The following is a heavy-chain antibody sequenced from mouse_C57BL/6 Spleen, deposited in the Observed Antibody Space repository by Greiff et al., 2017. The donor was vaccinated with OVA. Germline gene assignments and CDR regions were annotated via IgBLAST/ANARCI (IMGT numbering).Heavy chain of an antibody. J-gene: IGHJ4*01. CDR1: GFYLTPPT. CDR3: ARNDDYVYAMDY. Sequence: VKLMESGPGLVAPSSSMSITCTVSGFYLTPPTISWVRQPPGKGLEWLGVIWTGGGTNYTSAPKSRLSISKDNSKSQVFLKMNSLQTDDTARYYCARNDDYVYAMDYWGQGTSVTVSS. V-gene: IGHV2-9-1*01. D-gene: IGHD2-4*01. CDR2: IWTGGGT.